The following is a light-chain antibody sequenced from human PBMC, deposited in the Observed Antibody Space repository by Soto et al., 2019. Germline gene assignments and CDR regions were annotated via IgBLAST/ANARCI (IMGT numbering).Light chain of an antibody. V-gene: IGLV2-8*01. CDR3: SSYTGSNSFE. Sequence: QSALTQPTSASGSPGQSVTISCTGTSSDVGGFNYVSWYQQHPGKAPKLMISEVTKRPSGVPDRFSASKSGNTASLTVSGLQAEDEADYYCSSYTGSNSFEFGGGTKLTVL. J-gene: IGLJ2*01. CDR1: SSDVGGFNY. CDR2: EVT.